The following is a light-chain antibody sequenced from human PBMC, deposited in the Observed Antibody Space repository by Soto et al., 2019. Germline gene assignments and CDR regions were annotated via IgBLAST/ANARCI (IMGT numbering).Light chain of an antibody. CDR2: DVS. V-gene: IGLV2-14*03. CDR1: SSDIGTYNY. Sequence: QSALTQPASVSGSPGQSITISCTGTSSDIGTYNYVSWYQQHPGQAPKLMIYDVSNRPSGVSARFSGSKSGNTASLTISGLQAEDEDDYYCYSCSRSSGTRYVFGTGTKVTVL. CDR3: YSCSRSSGTRYV. J-gene: IGLJ1*01.